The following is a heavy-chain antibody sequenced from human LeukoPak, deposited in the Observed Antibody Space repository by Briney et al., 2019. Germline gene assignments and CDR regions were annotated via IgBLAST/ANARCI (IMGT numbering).Heavy chain of an antibody. Sequence: QSGGSLRLSCAASGFTFSSYAMHWVRQAPGKGLEWVAVISYDGSNKYYADSVKGRFTISRDNSKNTLYLQMNSLRAEDTAVYYCARGRRPDYWGQGTLVTVSS. V-gene: IGHV3-30-3*01. J-gene: IGHJ4*02. CDR1: GFTFSSYA. CDR2: ISYDGSNK. CDR3: ARGRRPDY.